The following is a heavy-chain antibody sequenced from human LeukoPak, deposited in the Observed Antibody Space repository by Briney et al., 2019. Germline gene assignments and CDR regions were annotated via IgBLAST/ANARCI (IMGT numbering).Heavy chain of an antibody. J-gene: IGHJ4*02. CDR1: GYSISSGSY. D-gene: IGHD3-3*01. CDR3: ARAFGVVIYFDY. V-gene: IGHV4-38-2*02. CDR2: IHLSGSL. Sequence: PSETLSLTCTVSGYSISSGSYWGWIRQPPGKGLEWIGSIHLSGSLYNNPSLQSRVTISVDMSKNQSSLKLSSVPAADTAVYYCARAFGVVIYFDYWGQGTLVTVSS.